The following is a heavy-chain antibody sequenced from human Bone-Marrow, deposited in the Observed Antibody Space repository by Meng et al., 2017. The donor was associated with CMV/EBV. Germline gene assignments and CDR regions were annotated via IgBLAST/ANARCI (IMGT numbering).Heavy chain of an antibody. D-gene: IGHD3-10*01. J-gene: IGHJ5*02. V-gene: IGHV1-69*05. CDR2: IIPIFGTA. Sequence: SVKVSCKASGGTFSSYAISWVRQAPGQGLEWMGGIIPIFGTANYAQKLQGRVTMTTDTSTSTAYMELRSLRSDDTAVYYCARVYYGSGNDNLGAWGQGTLVTVSS. CDR1: GGTFSSYA. CDR3: ARVYYGSGNDNLGA.